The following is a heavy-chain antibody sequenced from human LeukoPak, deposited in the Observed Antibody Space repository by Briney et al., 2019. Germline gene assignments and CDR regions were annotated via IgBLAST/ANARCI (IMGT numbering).Heavy chain of an antibody. CDR1: GFTFSSYG. Sequence: GGSLRLSCAASGFTFSSYGMHWVRQAPGKGLEWVAFIRYDGSNKYYADSVKGRFTISRDNSKNTLYLQMNSLRAEDTAVYYCAKGALGYCTNGVCRSARWYFDLWGRGTLVTVSS. V-gene: IGHV3-30*02. CDR2: IRYDGSNK. CDR3: AKGALGYCTNGVCRSARWYFDL. J-gene: IGHJ2*01. D-gene: IGHD2-8*01.